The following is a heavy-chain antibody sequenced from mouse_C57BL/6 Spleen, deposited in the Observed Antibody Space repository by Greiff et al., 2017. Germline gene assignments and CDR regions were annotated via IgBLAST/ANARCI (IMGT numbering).Heavy chain of an antibody. CDR1: GFTFSDYG. Sequence: EVKLLESGGGLVKPGGSLKLSCAASGFTFSDYGMHWVRQAPEQGLEWVAYISSGSSTIYYADTVKGRFTISRDNTKNTLFLQLTSLRSEDTAMYYCARVYYGNSWFACWGQGTLVTVSA. CDR2: ISSGSSTI. V-gene: IGHV5-17*01. CDR3: ARVYYGNSWFAC. D-gene: IGHD2-1*01. J-gene: IGHJ3*01.